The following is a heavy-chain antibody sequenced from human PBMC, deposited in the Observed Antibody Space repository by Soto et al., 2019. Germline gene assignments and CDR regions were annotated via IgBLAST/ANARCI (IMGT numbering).Heavy chain of an antibody. Sequence: QVQLVESGGGVVRPGTSLRLSCAATGFSFSAHGMHWVRQAPGKGLEWLAVINDGSEEGYADSVRGRFTISRDNARNILYLHMDNLRAEDSALYYCARDDLFVDNGLGHWGQGTLVTVSS. V-gene: IGHV3-33*01. CDR3: ARDDLFVDNGLGH. CDR2: INDGSEE. CDR1: GFSFSAHG. J-gene: IGHJ4*02. D-gene: IGHD1-1*01.